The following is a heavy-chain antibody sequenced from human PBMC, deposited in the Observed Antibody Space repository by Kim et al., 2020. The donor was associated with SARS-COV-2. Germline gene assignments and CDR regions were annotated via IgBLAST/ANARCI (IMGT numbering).Heavy chain of an antibody. CDR1: GFTFDSYV. D-gene: IGHD5-12*01. J-gene: IGHJ4*02. Sequence: GGSLRLSCAASGFTFDSYVMTWVRQAPGKGLEWVSLITGTGGSTNYADSVKGRFTISRDNSKNTLYLQMNSLRAEDTAVYYCAKDRHSDYDFDYWGQGTLVTVSS. V-gene: IGHV3-23*01. CDR2: ITGTGGST. CDR3: AKDRHSDYDFDY.